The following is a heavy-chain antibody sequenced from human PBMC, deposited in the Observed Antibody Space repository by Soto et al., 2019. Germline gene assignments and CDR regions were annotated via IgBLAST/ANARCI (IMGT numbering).Heavy chain of an antibody. CDR1: GFTFSSYG. CDR3: AREMIVVVITTEFDY. D-gene: IGHD3-22*01. V-gene: IGHV3-30*03. Sequence: PGGSLRLSCAASGFTFSSYGMHWVRQAPGKGLEWVAVISYDGSNKYYADSVKGRFTISRDNSKNTLYLQMNSLRAEDTAVYYCAREMIVVVITTEFDYWGQGTLVTVSS. CDR2: ISYDGSNK. J-gene: IGHJ4*02.